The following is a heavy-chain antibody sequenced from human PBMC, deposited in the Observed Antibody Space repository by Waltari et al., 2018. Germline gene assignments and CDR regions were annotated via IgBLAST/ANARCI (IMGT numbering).Heavy chain of an antibody. D-gene: IGHD3-10*01. J-gene: IGHJ4*02. CDR2: INPNSGGT. Sequence: QVQLVQSGAEVKKPGASVKVSCKASGYTFTGYYMHWVRQAPGQGLEWMGRINPNSGGTNYAQKFQGRVTMTRDTSISTAYMELSRLRSDDTAVYYCARADHMPPYGSGSYYNSWGQGTLVTVSS. V-gene: IGHV1-2*06. CDR1: GYTFTGYY. CDR3: ARADHMPPYGSGSYYNS.